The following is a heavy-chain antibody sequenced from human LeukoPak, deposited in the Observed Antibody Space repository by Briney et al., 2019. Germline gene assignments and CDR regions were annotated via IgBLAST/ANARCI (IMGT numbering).Heavy chain of an antibody. J-gene: IGHJ4*02. CDR2: IYPSDSDT. Sequence: GESLKISCKGSGYSFTSYWIGWVRQMPGKDLEWVGIIYPSDSDTRYSPSFQGQVTISADKSISTAYLQWSSLKASDTAMYYCERRSSGWSFNYWGQGALVTVSS. V-gene: IGHV5-51*01. D-gene: IGHD6-19*01. CDR1: GYSFTSYW. CDR3: ERRSSGWSFNY.